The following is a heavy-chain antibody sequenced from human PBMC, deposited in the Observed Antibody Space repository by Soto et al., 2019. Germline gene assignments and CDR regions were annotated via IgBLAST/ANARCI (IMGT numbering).Heavy chain of an antibody. CDR3: AREDSIIIPAVSDF. CDR2: ISKSDYT. Sequence: GGSLRLSCTVSGFAFNNYGINWVRQAPGQGLEWVSSISKSDYTYYSDSVKGRFTISRDNAKNSVSLQMNTLRVEDTAVYYCAREDSIIIPAVSDFWGQGTLVTVSS. V-gene: IGHV3-21*01. D-gene: IGHD2-2*01. CDR1: GFAFNNYG. J-gene: IGHJ4*02.